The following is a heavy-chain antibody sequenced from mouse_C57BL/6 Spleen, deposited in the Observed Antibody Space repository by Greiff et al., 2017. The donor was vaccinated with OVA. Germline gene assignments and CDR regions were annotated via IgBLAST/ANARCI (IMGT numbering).Heavy chain of an antibody. Sequence: EVQLQQSGPELVKPGASVKISCKASGYSFTGYYMNWVKQSPEKSLEWIGEINPSTGGTTYNQKFKAKATLTVDKSSSTAYMQLKSLTSEDSAVYYCAREGDGNYDFDYWGQGTTLTVSS. V-gene: IGHV1-42*01. CDR2: INPSTGGT. CDR3: AREGDGNYDFDY. CDR1: GYSFTGYY. J-gene: IGHJ2*01. D-gene: IGHD2-1*01.